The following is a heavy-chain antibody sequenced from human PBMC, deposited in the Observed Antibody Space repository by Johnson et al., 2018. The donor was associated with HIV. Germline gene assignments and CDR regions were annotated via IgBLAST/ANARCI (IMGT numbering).Heavy chain of an antibody. V-gene: IGHV3-30*03. CDR2: ISYDGSNK. Sequence: QVQLVESGGGVVQPGRSLRLSCAASGFTFSSYGMHWVRQAPGKGLEWVAVISYDGSNKYYADSVKGRFTISRDNSKNTVFVQMNSLRAEDTAVYYCARGSISLILVGAFDIWGQGTMVTVSS. CDR1: GFTFSSYG. D-gene: IGHD2-8*02. J-gene: IGHJ3*02. CDR3: ARGSISLILVGAFDI.